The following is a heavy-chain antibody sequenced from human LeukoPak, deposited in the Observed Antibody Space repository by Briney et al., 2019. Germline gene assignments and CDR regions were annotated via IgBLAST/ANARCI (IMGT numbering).Heavy chain of an antibody. D-gene: IGHD1-26*01. V-gene: IGHV1-69*05. CDR3: ARDGGSYYNDY. CDR1: GGTFISYA. Sequence: SVKVSCKASGGTFISYAISWVRQAPGQGLEWMGGIIPIFGTANYAQKFQGRVTITTDESTSTAYMELSSLRSEDTAGYYCARDGGSYYNDYWGQGTLVTVSS. CDR2: IIPIFGTA. J-gene: IGHJ4*02.